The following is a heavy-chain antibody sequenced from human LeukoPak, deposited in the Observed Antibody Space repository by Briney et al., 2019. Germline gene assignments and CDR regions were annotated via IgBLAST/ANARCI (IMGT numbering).Heavy chain of an antibody. D-gene: IGHD5-18*01. V-gene: IGHV3-15*01. CDR1: GFTFSDYY. CDR3: TTEDTALWGY. J-gene: IGHJ4*02. Sequence: SGGSLRLSCAVSGFTFSDYYMDWVRQAPGKGLEWVGRIKSKTDGGTTDYAAPVKGRFTISRDDSKNTLYLQMNSLKTEDTAVYYCTTEDTALWGYWGQGTLVNVSS. CDR2: IKSKTDGGTT.